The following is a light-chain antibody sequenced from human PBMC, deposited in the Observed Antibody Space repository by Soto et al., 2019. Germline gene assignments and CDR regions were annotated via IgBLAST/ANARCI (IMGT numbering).Light chain of an antibody. CDR3: QQYESTPPT. CDR2: WAS. Sequence: DIVMTQSPDSLAVSLGERATINCKSSQSVLYSSNNKNYLXWYQQRPGQPPKLLIYWASTRESGVPXRXXXXXXXXXXXXTITSLQAEDVAVYYCQQYESTPPTFGQGTKLEIK. CDR1: QSVLYSSNNKNY. J-gene: IGKJ2*01. V-gene: IGKV4-1*01.